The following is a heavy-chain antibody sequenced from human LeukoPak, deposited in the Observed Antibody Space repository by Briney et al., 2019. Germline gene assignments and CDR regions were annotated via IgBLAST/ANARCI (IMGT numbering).Heavy chain of an antibody. CDR1: GFTFNDYY. Sequence: GGSLRLSCAASGFTFNDYYMSWIRQAPGKGLEWVGRIKSKTDGGTTDYAAPVKGRFTISRDDSKNTLYLQMNSLKTEDTAVYYCTTDPGMWWRNQHWGQGTLVTVSS. CDR2: IKSKTDGGTT. J-gene: IGHJ1*01. D-gene: IGHD2-21*01. V-gene: IGHV3-15*01. CDR3: TTDPGMWWRNQH.